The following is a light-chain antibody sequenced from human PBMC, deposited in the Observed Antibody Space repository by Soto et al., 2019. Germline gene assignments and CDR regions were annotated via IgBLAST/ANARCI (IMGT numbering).Light chain of an antibody. V-gene: IGKV1-39*01. CDR3: HQSYSTHLT. CDR1: QSISSY. Sequence: DIQMTQSPSSLSASVGDRVTITCRASQSISSYLNWYQQKPGKAPKLLIYAASSLQSGVPSRFSGSGSGTDFTLPISSLQPEDFATYYCHQSYSTHLTFGQGTKLEIK. CDR2: AAS. J-gene: IGKJ2*01.